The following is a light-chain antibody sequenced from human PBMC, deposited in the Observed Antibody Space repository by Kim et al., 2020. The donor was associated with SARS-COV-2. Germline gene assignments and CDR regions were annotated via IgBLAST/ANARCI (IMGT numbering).Light chain of an antibody. CDR3: QQYNNWPYT. V-gene: IGKV3-15*01. CDR1: QNVNSN. CDR2: GAS. Sequence: EIVMTQSPATLSVSPGERATLSCRASQNVNSNLAWYQHKPGQAPRLLIYGASTRATGIPARFSGSGSGTEFTLTISSLQSEDFAVYYCQQYNNWPYTFGQGTMLEI. J-gene: IGKJ2*01.